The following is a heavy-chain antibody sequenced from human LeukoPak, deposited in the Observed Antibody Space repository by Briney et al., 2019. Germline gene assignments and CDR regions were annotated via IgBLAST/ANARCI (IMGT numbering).Heavy chain of an antibody. CDR2: IKPDGTST. D-gene: IGHD2-15*01. CDR1: GFTFSYYW. Sequence: GGSLRLSCAASGFTFSYYWMHWVRQAPGKGLVWVARIKPDGTSTTYADSVKGRFTISRDNAMNTLYLQMNSLKAEDTAVYYCARGAGWYCSAGSCYTGHFDYWGQGNLVTVSS. J-gene: IGHJ4*02. V-gene: IGHV3-74*03. CDR3: ARGAGWYCSAGSCYTGHFDY.